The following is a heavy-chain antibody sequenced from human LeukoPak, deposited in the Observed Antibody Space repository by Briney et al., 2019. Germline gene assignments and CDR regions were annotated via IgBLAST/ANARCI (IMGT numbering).Heavy chain of an antibody. CDR2: CYTSGST. V-gene: IGHV4-61*08. Sequence: SETLSLTCTVSGGPLSCGGYYWSWICQHPGEGLEWYGYCYTSGSTRCNPSLKIRVTLTVDTSKKQFSVELTSVTGADRAVYYCARRKIRGVLRAFDICGQGTMVTVSS. D-gene: IGHD3-10*01. J-gene: IGHJ3*02. CDR1: GGPLSCGGYY. CDR3: ARRKIRGVLRAFDI.